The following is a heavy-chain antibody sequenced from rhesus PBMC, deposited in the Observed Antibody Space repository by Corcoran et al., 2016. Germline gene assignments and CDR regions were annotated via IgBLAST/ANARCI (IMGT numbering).Heavy chain of an antibody. CDR3: ARSGYSSSIDY. CDR2: IRRGGRT. V-gene: IGHV4-160*01. J-gene: IGHJ4*01. Sequence: QVQLQQWGEGLVKPSETLSLTCAVYGGSISSNSWSWFRQPPGKGLEWIGRIRRGGRTTYNPSLKSRVTISIDTSKNQFSLKLSSVTAADTAVYYCARSGYSSSIDYWGQGVLVTVSS. CDR1: GGSISSNS. D-gene: IGHD5-24*01.